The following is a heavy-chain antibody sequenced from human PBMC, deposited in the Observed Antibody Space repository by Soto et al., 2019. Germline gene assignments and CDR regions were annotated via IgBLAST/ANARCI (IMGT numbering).Heavy chain of an antibody. CDR1: GYTFNDFG. CDR3: ARDIGFDIDY. V-gene: IGHV1-18*01. D-gene: IGHD5-12*01. CDR2: IYSKAGTI. Sequence: QVQLVQSGAEVQKPGASVKVSCKTSGYTFNDFGITWVRQAPGLGLEWVGWIYSKAGTINFAPKFQGRVIMTTDTSTSTACMELTSLTFDDSAVYFCARDIGFDIDYWGQGTLVTVS. J-gene: IGHJ4*02.